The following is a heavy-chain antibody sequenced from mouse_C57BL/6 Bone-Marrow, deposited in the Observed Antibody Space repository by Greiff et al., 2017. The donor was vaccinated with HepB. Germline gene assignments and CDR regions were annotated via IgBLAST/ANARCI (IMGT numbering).Heavy chain of an antibody. Sequence: QVQLQQSGAELARPGASVKLSCKASGYTFTSYGISWVKQRPGQGLEWIGEIYPRSGNTYYNEKFKGKATLTADKSSSTAYMELRSLTSEDSAVYFCLYGWYFDVWGTGTTVTVSS. CDR2: IYPRSGNT. CDR3: LYGWYFDV. J-gene: IGHJ1*03. V-gene: IGHV1-81*01. D-gene: IGHD1-1*01. CDR1: GYTFTSYG.